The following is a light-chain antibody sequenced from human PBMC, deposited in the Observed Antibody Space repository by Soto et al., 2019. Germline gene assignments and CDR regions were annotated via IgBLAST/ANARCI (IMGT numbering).Light chain of an antibody. CDR3: QQYDNLPYT. V-gene: IGKV1-33*01. CDR2: DAS. J-gene: IGKJ2*01. CDR1: QDISND. Sequence: DIQMTQSPSSLSASVVDRVTITCQASQDISNDLNWYQQKPGKAPKLLIYDASNLETGVPSRFSGSGSGTDFTFTISSLQPEDIATYYCQQYDNLPYTFGQGTKLEIK.